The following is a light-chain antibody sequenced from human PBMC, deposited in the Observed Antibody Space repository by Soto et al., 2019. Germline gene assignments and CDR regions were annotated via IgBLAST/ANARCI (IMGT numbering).Light chain of an antibody. CDR3: QQYDDWPPT. Sequence: EIVMTQSPATVSVSPGERVTLSCRASQSVSNKLAWYQQKPGQAPRLLIYDASGRAGSVPARLSGSGSRTEFTLTISSMQSEDFAVYFCQQYDDWPPTSGQGTKVDIK. J-gene: IGKJ1*01. V-gene: IGKV3-15*01. CDR1: QSVSNK. CDR2: DAS.